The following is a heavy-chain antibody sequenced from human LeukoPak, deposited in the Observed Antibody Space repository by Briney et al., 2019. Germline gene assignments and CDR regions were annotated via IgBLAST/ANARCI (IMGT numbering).Heavy chain of an antibody. Sequence: SETLSLTCTVSGGSNYWTWIRQAPGKGLEWIAYIHYSGSPHYNPSLRSRVTISIDTSKNQLSLKLNSVTAADTAVYYCARERAAGYSGYDPYFDYWGQGTLVTVSS. V-gene: IGHV4-59*12. CDR2: IHYSGSP. D-gene: IGHD5-12*01. CDR1: GGSNY. J-gene: IGHJ4*02. CDR3: ARERAAGYSGYDPYFDY.